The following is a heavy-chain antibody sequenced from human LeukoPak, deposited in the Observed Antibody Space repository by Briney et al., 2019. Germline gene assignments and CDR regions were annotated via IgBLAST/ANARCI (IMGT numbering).Heavy chain of an antibody. V-gene: IGHV4-61*05. J-gene: IGHJ4*02. CDR1: GGSISSSSYY. CDR3: ASEVHDYGDYAFGY. Sequence: SETLSLTCTVSGGSISSSSYYWGWIRQPPGKGLEWIGYIYYSGSTNYNPSLKSRVTISVDTSKNQFSLKLSSVTAADTAVYYCASEVHDYGDYAFGYWGQGTLVTVSS. CDR2: IYYSGST. D-gene: IGHD4-17*01.